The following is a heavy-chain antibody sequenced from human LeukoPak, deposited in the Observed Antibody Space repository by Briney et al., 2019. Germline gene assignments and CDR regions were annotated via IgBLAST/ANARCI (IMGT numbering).Heavy chain of an antibody. D-gene: IGHD3-10*01. V-gene: IGHV3-21*04. J-gene: IGHJ4*02. Sequence: PGGSLRLSCAASGFTFGTFIMNWVRQAPGKGLEWVSSISSSSVYTDYADSVKGRFTISRDNAKNSLYLQMNSLRAEDTAVYYCAKLTYGSGTYGAFDYWGQGTLVTVST. CDR1: GFTFGTFI. CDR2: ISSSSVYT. CDR3: AKLTYGSGTYGAFDY.